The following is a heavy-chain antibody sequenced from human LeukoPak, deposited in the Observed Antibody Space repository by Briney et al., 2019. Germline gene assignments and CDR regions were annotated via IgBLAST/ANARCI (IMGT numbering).Heavy chain of an antibody. V-gene: IGHV3-11*04. D-gene: IGHD3-22*01. CDR3: ARSYYDSSGSCLDY. J-gene: IGHJ4*02. CDR1: GIPFSDYY. CDR2: ISSSGTIT. Sequence: PGGSLRLSCVVSGIPFSDYYMNWVRQAPGKGLEWVSYISSSGTITYYADSVKGRFTISRDNAKNSLYLQLNSLRADDTAVYYCARSYYDSSGSCLDYWGQGTLVTVSS.